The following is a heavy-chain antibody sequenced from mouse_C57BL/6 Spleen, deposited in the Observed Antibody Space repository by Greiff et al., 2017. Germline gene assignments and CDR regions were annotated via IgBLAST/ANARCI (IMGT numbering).Heavy chain of an antibody. CDR3: ARPAHGYDPAWFAY. CDR2: IWSGGST. J-gene: IGHJ3*01. CDR1: GFSLTSYG. D-gene: IGHD2-2*01. Sequence: VQVVESGPGLVQPSQSLSITCTVSGFSLTSYGVHWVRQSPGKGLEWLGVIWSGGSTDYNAAFISRLSISKDNSKSQVFFKMNSLQADDTAIYYCARPAHGYDPAWFAYWGQGTLVTVSA. V-gene: IGHV2-2*01.